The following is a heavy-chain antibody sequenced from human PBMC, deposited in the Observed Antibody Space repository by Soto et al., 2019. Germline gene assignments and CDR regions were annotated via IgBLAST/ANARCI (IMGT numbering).Heavy chain of an antibody. CDR1: GFTFSSYE. Sequence: PGGSLRLSCAASGFTFSSYEMNWVRQAPGKGLEWVSYISSSGSTIYYADSVKGRFTISRDNAKNSLYLQMNSPRAEDTAVYYCAREAHSSSWPRVESRNWFDPWGQGTLVTVSS. CDR2: ISSSGSTI. CDR3: AREAHSSSWPRVESRNWFDP. V-gene: IGHV3-48*03. J-gene: IGHJ5*02. D-gene: IGHD6-13*01.